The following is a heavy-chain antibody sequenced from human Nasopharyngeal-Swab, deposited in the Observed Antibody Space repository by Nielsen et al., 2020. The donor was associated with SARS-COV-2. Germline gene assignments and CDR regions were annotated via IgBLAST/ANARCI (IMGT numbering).Heavy chain of an antibody. CDR1: GFTFSSYA. D-gene: IGHD2-2*01. CDR3: ARGLNFPLGYCSSTSCSIYMDV. Sequence: GESLKISCAASGFTFSSYAMHWVRQAPGKGLEWVAVISYDGSNKYYADSVKGRFTIPRDNSKNTLYLQMNSLRAEDTAVYYCARGLNFPLGYCSSTSCSIYMDVWGKGTTVTVSS. V-gene: IGHV3-30*04. CDR2: ISYDGSNK. J-gene: IGHJ6*03.